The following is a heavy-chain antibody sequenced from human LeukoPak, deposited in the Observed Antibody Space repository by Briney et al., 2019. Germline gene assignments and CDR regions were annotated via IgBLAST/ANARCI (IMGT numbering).Heavy chain of an antibody. D-gene: IGHD3-22*01. Sequence: GASVKVSCKASGGTFSSYAISWGRQAPGQGLEWMGGIIPIFGTANYAQKFQGRGTITADESTSTAYMELSSLRSEDTAVYSCARGYYYDSSGYYYVPFDYWGQGTLVTVSS. CDR3: ARGYYYDSSGYYYVPFDY. V-gene: IGHV1-69*13. CDR2: IIPIFGTA. J-gene: IGHJ4*02. CDR1: GGTFSSYA.